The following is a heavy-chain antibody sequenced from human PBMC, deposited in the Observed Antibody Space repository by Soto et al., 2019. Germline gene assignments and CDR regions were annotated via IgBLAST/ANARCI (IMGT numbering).Heavy chain of an antibody. CDR2: TYYRSKWYN. V-gene: IGHV6-1*01. D-gene: IGHD3-22*01. CDR3: ARDGVKHYYDICGYYPIPRFAL. J-gene: IGHJ5*02. Sequence: PSQTLSLTCAISGDSVSSNSAAWNWIRQSPSRGLEWLGRTYYRSKWYNDYAVSVKSRITINPDTSKNQFSLQLNSVTPEDTAVYYCARDGVKHYYDICGYYPIPRFALWAQRTLVPASS. CDR1: GDSVSSNSAA.